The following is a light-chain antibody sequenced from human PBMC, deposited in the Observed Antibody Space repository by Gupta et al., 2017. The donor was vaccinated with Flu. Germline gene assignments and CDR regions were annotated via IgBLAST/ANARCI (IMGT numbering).Light chain of an antibody. Sequence: TVLTQSPGTLYLSPGERATLFCRASQSVYNNYLAWYQQKPGQAPRLLIYGVSSRATDIADRFSGSGSGTDFTLTISRLEPEDFAVYYCQQYDDSPLTFGGGTKVEIK. J-gene: IGKJ4*01. CDR3: QQYDDSPLT. V-gene: IGKV3-20*01. CDR1: QSVYNNY. CDR2: GVS.